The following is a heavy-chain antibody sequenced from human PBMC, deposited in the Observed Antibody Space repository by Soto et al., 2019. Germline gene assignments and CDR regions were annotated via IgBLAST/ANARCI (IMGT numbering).Heavy chain of an antibody. CDR2: ISYAGNNK. Sequence: GSLRLSCAASRXTFSSYAMHWVRQATVKGLEWVAVISYAGNNKSYGDSVKGRFTIYRDHSKNTLHLQMNSLRAAHTAVYYCARDRASSFIGATASLFDYWGQGALATVSS. CDR1: RXTFSSYA. V-gene: IGHV3-30-3*01. D-gene: IGHD2-21*02. J-gene: IGHJ4*02. CDR3: ARDRASSFIGATASLFDY.